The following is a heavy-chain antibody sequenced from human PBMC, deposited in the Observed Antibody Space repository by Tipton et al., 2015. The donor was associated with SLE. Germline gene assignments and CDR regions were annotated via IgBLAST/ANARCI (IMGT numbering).Heavy chain of an antibody. D-gene: IGHD5-24*01. V-gene: IGHV3-30-3*01. J-gene: IGHJ4*02. CDR3: ARGWGDGYSHPKKYFFDY. CDR1: GFTFSSYA. Sequence: SLRLSCAASGFTFSSYAMHWVRQAPGKGLEWVAVISYDGSNKYYADSVKGRFTISRDNSKNSLYLQMNSLRAEDTALYYCARGWGDGYSHPKKYFFDYWGQGTLVTVSS. CDR2: ISYDGSNK.